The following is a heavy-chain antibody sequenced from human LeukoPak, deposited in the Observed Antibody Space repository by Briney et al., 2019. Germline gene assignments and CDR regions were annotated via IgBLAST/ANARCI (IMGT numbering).Heavy chain of an antibody. D-gene: IGHD3-22*01. J-gene: IGHJ4*02. V-gene: IGHV4-39*01. CDR2: IYYSVST. CDR3: ASLHFYDSTTGGDYFDF. CDR1: GGSISSRSYY. Sequence: SETLSPTCTVSGGSISSRSYYWGWIRQPPGKGLGWIGSIYYSVSTYYKPSLKSRVTISVDTSKNQFSLRLRSVTAADTAVYYCASLHFYDSTTGGDYFDFWGQGTLVTVSS.